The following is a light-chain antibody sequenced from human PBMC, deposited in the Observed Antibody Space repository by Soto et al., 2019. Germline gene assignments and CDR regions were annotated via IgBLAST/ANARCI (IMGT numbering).Light chain of an antibody. CDR3: QSYDSSMSGYV. V-gene: IGLV1-40*01. CDR1: SSNIGAGYD. Sequence: SVLTQPPSVSGARGQRVTISCTGSSSNIGAGYDVHWYQQLPGTAPKLLIYGNSNRPSGVPDRFSGSKSGTSASLAITGLQAEDEADYSCQSYDSSMSGYVFGTGTKVTVL. J-gene: IGLJ1*01. CDR2: GNS.